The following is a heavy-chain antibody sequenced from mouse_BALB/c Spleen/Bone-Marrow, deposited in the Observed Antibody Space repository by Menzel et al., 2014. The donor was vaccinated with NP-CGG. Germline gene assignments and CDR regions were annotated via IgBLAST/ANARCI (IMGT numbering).Heavy chain of an antibody. CDR3: ARDRGGNYGYAMDY. J-gene: IGHJ4*01. V-gene: IGHV2-9*02. CDR2: IWPGGST. D-gene: IGHD2-1*01. CDR1: GFSLTSYG. Sequence: QVQLQQSGPGLAAPSQSLSITCTVSGFSLTSYGVHWVRQSPGKGLEWLGVIWPGGSTNYNSALMSRLTISKDNSKSQVFLKMNSLQTDDTAIYYCARDRGGNYGYAMDYWGQGTSVTVSS.